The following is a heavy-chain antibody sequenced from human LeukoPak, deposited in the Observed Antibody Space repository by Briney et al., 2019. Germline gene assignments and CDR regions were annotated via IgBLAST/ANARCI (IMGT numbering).Heavy chain of an antibody. CDR3: ARAGFGSGSYWWFDP. V-gene: IGHV1-69*04. J-gene: IGHJ5*02. CDR2: IIPILGIA. Sequence: RVASVKVSCKASGGTFSSYAISWVRQAPGQGLEWMGRIIPILGIANYAQKFQGRVTITADKSTSTAYMELSSLRSEDTAVYYSARAGFGSGSYWWFDPWGQGTLVTVSS. D-gene: IGHD3-10*01. CDR1: GGTFSSYA.